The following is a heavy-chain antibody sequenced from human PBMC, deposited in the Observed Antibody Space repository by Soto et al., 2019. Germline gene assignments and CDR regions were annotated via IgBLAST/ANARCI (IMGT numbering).Heavy chain of an antibody. V-gene: IGHV3-53*04. CDR3: ARANDLNAFDM. Sequence: VQLVESGGGVVQPGGSLRLSCAASGFTFSATKYMNWLRQAPDKGLEWVSVIYSGGTYYYADSVKGRFTISRHDSKNTLYLQMDSLRPEDTAVYFCARANDLNAFDMWGQGTMVTVSS. CDR2: IYSGGTY. J-gene: IGHJ3*02. CDR1: GFTFSATKY.